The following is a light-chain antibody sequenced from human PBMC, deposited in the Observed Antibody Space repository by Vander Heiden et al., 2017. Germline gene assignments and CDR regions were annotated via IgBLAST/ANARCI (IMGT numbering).Light chain of an antibody. V-gene: IGLV7-43*01. CDR2: SST. CDR1: TGTATSDFF. J-gene: IGLJ3*02. Sequence: TVVTQEPSLTVSPGGPVTPPCASNTGTATSDFFPSWFQQKPGQTPTPLIYSSTYKHSWTPARFSGSLLGGKAALTLSAVLPEDEADYFCLLYSTGVWVFGGGTKLTVL. CDR3: LLYSTGVWV.